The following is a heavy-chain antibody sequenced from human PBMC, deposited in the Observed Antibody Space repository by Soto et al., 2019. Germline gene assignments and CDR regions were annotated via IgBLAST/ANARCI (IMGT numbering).Heavy chain of an antibody. D-gene: IGHD3-22*01. V-gene: IGHV3-23*01. J-gene: IGHJ4*02. Sequence: GSLRLSCTASGFTFSSYAMSWVRQTPGKGLEWVSAISPSGQSTYYADSVKGRFTISRDNSKNTLHLQMNSLRAEDTAVYFCAKAPSASDYDRSGSYSHFDFWGLGTLVTVSS. CDR1: GFTFSSYA. CDR2: ISPSGQST. CDR3: AKAPSASDYDRSGSYSHFDF.